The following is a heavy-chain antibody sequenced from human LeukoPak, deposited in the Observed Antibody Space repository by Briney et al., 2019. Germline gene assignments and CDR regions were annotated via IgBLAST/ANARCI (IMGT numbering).Heavy chain of an antibody. D-gene: IGHD3-16*01. V-gene: IGHV3-30*04. CDR2: ISYDGGNK. Sequence: GGSLRLSCAASGFTFSTYAIHWVRQAPGKGLEWVAVISYDGGNKYYADSVKGRFTISRDNSKNTLFLQMSSLRAEDSAVYYCARAGGSARGYYYYMDVWGKGTTVTVSS. J-gene: IGHJ6*03. CDR1: GFTFSTYA. CDR3: ARAGGSARGYYYYMDV.